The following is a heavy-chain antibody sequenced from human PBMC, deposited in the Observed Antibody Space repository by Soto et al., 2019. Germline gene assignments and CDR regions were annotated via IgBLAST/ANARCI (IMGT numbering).Heavy chain of an antibody. J-gene: IGHJ3*02. CDR2: IIPIFGTA. CDR3: ARDQSLEVRVMPFPGAFDI. D-gene: IGHD3-16*01. V-gene: IGHV1-69*06. Sequence: SVKVSCKASGGTFSSYAISWVRQAPGQGLEWMGGIIPIFGTANYAQKFQGRVTITADKSTSTAYMELSSLRSEDTAVYYCARDQSLEVRVMPFPGAFDIWGQGTMVTV. CDR1: GGTFSSYA.